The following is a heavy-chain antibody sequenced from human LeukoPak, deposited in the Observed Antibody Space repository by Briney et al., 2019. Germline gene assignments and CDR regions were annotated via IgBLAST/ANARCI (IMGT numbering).Heavy chain of an antibody. CDR2: ISSSTSTI. J-gene: IGHJ3*02. CDR3: AKALAGGGLDAFDI. V-gene: IGHV3-48*04. Sequence: PGGSLRLSCAASGLTCSSYSMNWVRQAPGKGLEWVSYISSSTSTIYYADSVKGRFIISRDNAKNSLYLQMNSLRAEDTAVYYCAKALAGGGLDAFDIWGQGTMVTVSS. CDR1: GLTCSSYS. D-gene: IGHD2-8*02.